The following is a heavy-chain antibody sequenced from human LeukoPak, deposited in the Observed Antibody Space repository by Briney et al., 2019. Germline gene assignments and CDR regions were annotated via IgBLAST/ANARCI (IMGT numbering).Heavy chain of an antibody. CDR2: KYYSGST. CDR1: GVSINTCCYY. V-gene: IGHV4-61*01. CDR3: ARGRSYGFDFDS. J-gene: IGHJ4*02. D-gene: IGHD5-18*01. Sequence: SETLSLTCDVSGVSINTCCYYWTWIRQPPGKGLEWIGYKYYSGSTRYNSSLRSRLTISLDSSKNQFSLRLTSVTAADTAVYYSARGRSYGFDFDSWGPGTLVIVSS.